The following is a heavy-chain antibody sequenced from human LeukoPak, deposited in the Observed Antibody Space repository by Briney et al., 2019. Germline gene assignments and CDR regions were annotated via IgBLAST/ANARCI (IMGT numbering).Heavy chain of an antibody. CDR2: ISSSSSYI. D-gene: IGHD6-6*01. Sequence: GGSLRLSCAASGFTFSSYEMNWVRQAPGKGLEWVSSISSSSSYIYYADSVKGRFTISRDNAKNSLYLQMNSLRAEDTAVYYCAREGSSSLRYYYYYMDVWGKGTTVTVSS. J-gene: IGHJ6*03. V-gene: IGHV3-21*01. CDR3: AREGSSSLRYYYYYMDV. CDR1: GFTFSSYE.